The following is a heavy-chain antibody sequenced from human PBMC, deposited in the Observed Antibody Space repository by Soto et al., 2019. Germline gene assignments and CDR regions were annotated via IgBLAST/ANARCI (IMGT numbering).Heavy chain of an antibody. CDR2: IYYSGST. Sequence: SETLSLTCTVSGDSISGFHWSWIRQPPGKGLEWIGYIYYSGSTNYNPSLKSRVTISVDTSNNQFSLKLSSVTAADTAVYYCAHGGVRMDVWGQGTTVTVS. CDR1: GDSISGFH. J-gene: IGHJ6*02. V-gene: IGHV4-59*01. CDR3: AHGGVRMDV. D-gene: IGHD3-10*01.